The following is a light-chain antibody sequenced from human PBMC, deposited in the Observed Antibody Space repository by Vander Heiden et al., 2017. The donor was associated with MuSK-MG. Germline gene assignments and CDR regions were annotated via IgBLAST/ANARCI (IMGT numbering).Light chain of an antibody. CDR1: NSNIGVNT. Sequence: QSVLTQPPSASGTPGQSVTISCSGSNSNIGVNTVNWYQQLPGTAPKLLIYSNNQRPSGVPDRFSGSKSCTSATLAISGLQSEDEADYYCAAWDDSLNGPVFGGGTKLTVL. CDR2: SNN. J-gene: IGLJ2*01. V-gene: IGLV1-44*01. CDR3: AAWDDSLNGPV.